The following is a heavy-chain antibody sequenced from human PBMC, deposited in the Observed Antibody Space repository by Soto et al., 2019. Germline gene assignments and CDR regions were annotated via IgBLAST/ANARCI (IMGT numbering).Heavy chain of an antibody. CDR2: INAGNGNT. CDR1: GYTFTSYA. CDR3: AREGVAAAGDY. J-gene: IGHJ4*02. V-gene: IGHV1-3*01. D-gene: IGHD6-13*01. Sequence: QVQLVQSGAEVKKPGASVKVSCKASGYTFTSYAMHWVRQAPGQSLEWMGWINAGNGNTKYSQKLPGRVPITRDTSARTAYMELSSLRSEDTAVYYCAREGVAAAGDYWGQGTLVTVSS.